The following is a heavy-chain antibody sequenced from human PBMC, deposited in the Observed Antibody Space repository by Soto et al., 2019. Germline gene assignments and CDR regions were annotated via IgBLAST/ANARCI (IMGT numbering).Heavy chain of an antibody. CDR1: GGSISSYY. J-gene: IGHJ2*01. V-gene: IGHV4-59*08. CDR3: AGFTWYFDL. CDR2: IYYSGST. Sequence: QVQLQESGPGLVKPSETLSLTCTVSGGSISSYYWSWIRQPPGKGLEWVGYIYYSGSTNYNPALENRGTISADTSKNQFALKLSSVTAADTAVYYCAGFTWYFDLWGRGTLVTVAS.